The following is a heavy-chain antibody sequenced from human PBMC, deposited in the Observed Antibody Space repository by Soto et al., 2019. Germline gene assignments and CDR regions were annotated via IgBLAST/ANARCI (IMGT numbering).Heavy chain of an antibody. Sequence: XSLRLSCGASGCTCAGYAMSWVLQAPGKRTAXVSTIXNGGGSTYYAXXVKGRFNXXRDNHKKTLNLQLNSLRVEDTAVYYCAKKVPRSNPLDSWGQGALVT. CDR1: GCTCAGYA. J-gene: IGHJ4*02. V-gene: IGHV3-23*01. CDR3: AKKVPRSNPLDS. CDR2: IXNGGGST.